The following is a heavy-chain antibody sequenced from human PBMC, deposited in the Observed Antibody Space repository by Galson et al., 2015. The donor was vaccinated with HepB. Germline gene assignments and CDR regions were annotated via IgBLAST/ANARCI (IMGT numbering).Heavy chain of an antibody. CDR2: IYHNGNN. V-gene: IGHV4-59*08. CDR1: RGSISPYY. D-gene: IGHD3-22*01. Sequence: ETLSLTCTVSRGSISPYYWSWIRQPPGKGLEWIGYIYHNGNNNQNPSLKSRVTLLVDMSKSQFSLKLSSVTAADTAIYYCARLLSYYYDSSAYYQGGYFDLWGRGALVTVSS. CDR3: ARLLSYYYDSSAYYQGGYFDL. J-gene: IGHJ2*01.